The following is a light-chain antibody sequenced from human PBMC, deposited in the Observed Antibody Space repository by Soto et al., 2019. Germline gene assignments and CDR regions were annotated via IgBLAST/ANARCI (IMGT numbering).Light chain of an antibody. CDR2: EVV. Sequence: QSALTQPPSASGSPGQSVTISCTGTKSDIDVYDFVSWYQHHPGKAPRLIIYEVVQRPSGVPDRFSGSKSGNTASLTVSGLQAADEADYFCKSYAGSNTYVFGSGTKVTVL. J-gene: IGLJ1*01. CDR3: KSYAGSNTYV. V-gene: IGLV2-8*01. CDR1: KSDIDVYDF.